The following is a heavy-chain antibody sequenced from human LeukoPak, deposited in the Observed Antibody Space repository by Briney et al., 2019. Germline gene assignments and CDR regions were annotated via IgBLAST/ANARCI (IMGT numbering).Heavy chain of an antibody. J-gene: IGHJ5*01. CDR2: INPNSGDT. CDR3: ARASGSYWWFDS. D-gene: IGHD3-10*01. CDR1: GYTFTGYY. Sequence: ASVKVSCKASGYTFTGYYMHWVRQAPGQGLEWMGWINPNSGDTNYAQKFQGSVTMTRDTSISTVYMELSRLRSDGTAVYYCARASGSYWWFDSWGQGTLVTVSS. V-gene: IGHV1-2*02.